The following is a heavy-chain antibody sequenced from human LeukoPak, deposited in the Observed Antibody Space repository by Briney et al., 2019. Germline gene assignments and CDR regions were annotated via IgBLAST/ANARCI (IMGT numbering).Heavy chain of an antibody. CDR1: GFSFNTYG. J-gene: IGHJ5*02. D-gene: IGHD2-21*02. CDR2: ISYDGSSK. CDR3: ARGSSGRLLSSWFDP. Sequence: GGSLRLSCTASGFSFNTYGIHWVRQAPGKGLEWVAVISYDGSSKEYADSLKGRVSISRDNSINTVYLHINSLGLEDTALYYCARGSSGRLLSSWFDPWGQGTLVTVSS. V-gene: IGHV3-30*03.